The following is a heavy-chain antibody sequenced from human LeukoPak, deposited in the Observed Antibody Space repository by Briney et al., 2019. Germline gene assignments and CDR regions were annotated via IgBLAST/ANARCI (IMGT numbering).Heavy chain of an antibody. CDR3: AKRRGGPAAAGNIFDY. J-gene: IGHJ4*02. V-gene: IGHV3-23*01. CDR1: GFTFSSYA. D-gene: IGHD6-13*01. CDR2: ISGSGGST. Sequence: GGSLRLSCAASGFTFSSYAMSWVRQAPGKGLEWVSAISGSGGSTYYADSVKGRFTISRDNSKNTLYLQMNSLRAEDTAVYYCAKRRGGPAAAGNIFDYWGQGTLVTVSS.